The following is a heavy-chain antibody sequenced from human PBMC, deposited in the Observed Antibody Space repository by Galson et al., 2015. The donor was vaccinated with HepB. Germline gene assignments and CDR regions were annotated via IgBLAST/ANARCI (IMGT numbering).Heavy chain of an antibody. CDR2: ISVSGGSS. V-gene: IGHV3-23*01. D-gene: IGHD3-10*02. CDR3: AKHPDRVRYFDI. Sequence: SLRLSCAASGFTFSNFVMSWVRQAPGKGLEWVSVISVSGGSSSYADSVKGRFTISRDDSKNALYLQMNDLRAEDTAIYYCAKHPDRVRYFDIWGQGTMLTVSS. J-gene: IGHJ3*02. CDR1: GFTFSNFV.